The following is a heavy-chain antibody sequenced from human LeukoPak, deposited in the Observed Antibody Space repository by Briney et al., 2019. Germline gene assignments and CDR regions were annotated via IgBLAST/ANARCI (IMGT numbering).Heavy chain of an antibody. CDR3: ARGPYSSSWYSWFDP. Sequence: PGGALRLSCSASGFTFSSDGMHWVRQAPGKGLEWVAFIRYEGSNKYDADSVKGRFIITSDNSKNTLYLQMNSLRAEDTAVYYCARGPYSSSWYSWFDPWGQGTLVTVSS. J-gene: IGHJ5*02. CDR2: IRYEGSNK. V-gene: IGHV3-30*02. D-gene: IGHD6-13*01. CDR1: GFTFSSDG.